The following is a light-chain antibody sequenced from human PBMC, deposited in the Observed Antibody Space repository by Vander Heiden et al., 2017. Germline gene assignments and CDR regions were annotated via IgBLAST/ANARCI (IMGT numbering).Light chain of an antibody. CDR2: GAS. CDR1: QTVSENS. V-gene: IGKV3-20*01. Sequence: LTQSRGALSLSPWERATLSCRASQTVSENSLAWYQQKPGQAPRLLIFGASSRPTGVPDRFRGSGSGTDFTLTISRLEPEDFAVYYCQQYVTSPFTFGPGTKVDI. J-gene: IGKJ3*01. CDR3: QQYVTSPFT.